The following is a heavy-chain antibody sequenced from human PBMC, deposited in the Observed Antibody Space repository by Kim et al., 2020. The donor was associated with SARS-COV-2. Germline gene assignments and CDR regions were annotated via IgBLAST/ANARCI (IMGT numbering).Heavy chain of an antibody. V-gene: IGHV4-4*02. CDR3: PRCPGGTSPFSFDP. CDR2: IYHSGST. D-gene: IGHD2-2*01. Sequence: SETLSLTCGVSGDSITSSNWWTWVRQPPGKGLEWIGEIYHSGSTNYNPSLKSRVTISVDKSKKQFSLNLTPVPAADTAGNFFPRCPGGTSPFSFDPWGRG. J-gene: IGHJ5*02. CDR1: GDSITSSNW.